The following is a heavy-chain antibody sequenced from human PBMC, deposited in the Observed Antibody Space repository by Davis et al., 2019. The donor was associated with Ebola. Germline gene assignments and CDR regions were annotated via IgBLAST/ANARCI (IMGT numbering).Heavy chain of an antibody. CDR3: ARGWLRSKFDY. D-gene: IGHD5-12*01. CDR1: GDSVSSAG. J-gene: IGHJ4*02. V-gene: IGHV6-1*01. Sequence: HSQTLSLTCAISGDSVSSAGWNWIRQSPSRGLEWLGRTYYNSKWYSDYATSVRGRITINADTSGNKFYLQLNSVTPDDTAVYYCARGWLRSKFDYWGQGTLVTVSS. CDR2: TYYNSKWYS.